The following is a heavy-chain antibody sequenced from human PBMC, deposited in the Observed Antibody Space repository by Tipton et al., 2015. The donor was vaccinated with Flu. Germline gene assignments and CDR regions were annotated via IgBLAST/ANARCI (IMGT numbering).Heavy chain of an antibody. J-gene: IGHJ4*02. D-gene: IGHD7-27*01. CDR1: GFTFDDYA. Sequence: SLRLSCAASGFTFDDYAMHWVRQAPGKGLEWVSGISWNSGSIGYADSVKGRFTISRDNAKNSLYLQMNSLRAEDTALYYCAKEEGAYTGVTKTPFDYWGQGTLVTVSS. CDR3: AKEEGAYTGVTKTPFDY. V-gene: IGHV3-9*01. CDR2: ISWNSGSI.